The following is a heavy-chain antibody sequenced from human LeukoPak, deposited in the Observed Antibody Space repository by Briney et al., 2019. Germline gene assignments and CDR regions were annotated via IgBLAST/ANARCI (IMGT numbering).Heavy chain of an antibody. Sequence: ASVKVSCKASGYTFTSYGISWVRQAPGQGLEWMGWISGDNGNTNYAQKVQGRVTMTTDTSTSTAYVELRSLRSGDTAVYYCARDCDRSGYYCYWGQGTLVTVSS. V-gene: IGHV1-18*01. CDR2: ISGDNGNT. CDR1: GYTFTSYG. CDR3: ARDCDRSGYYCY. D-gene: IGHD3-22*01. J-gene: IGHJ4*02.